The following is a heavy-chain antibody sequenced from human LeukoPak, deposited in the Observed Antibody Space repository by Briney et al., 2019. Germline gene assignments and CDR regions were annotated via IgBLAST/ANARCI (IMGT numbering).Heavy chain of an antibody. Sequence: PGGSLRLSCAASGFTFSSYWMSWVRQAPGKGLEWVANIIQDGSEKYYVDSVKGRFTISRDNAKNSLYLQMNSLRAEDTAMYYCATLLGGVFDPWGQGTLVTVSS. CDR1: GFTFSSYW. CDR2: IIQDGSEK. CDR3: ATLLGGVFDP. V-gene: IGHV3-7*05. D-gene: IGHD3-16*01. J-gene: IGHJ5*02.